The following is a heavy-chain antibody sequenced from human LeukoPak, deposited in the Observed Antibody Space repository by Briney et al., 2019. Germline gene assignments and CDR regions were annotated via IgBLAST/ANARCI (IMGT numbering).Heavy chain of an antibody. CDR1: GGSISSSSYY. J-gene: IGHJ6*03. D-gene: IGHD3-10*01. Sequence: SETLSLTCTVSGGSISSSSYYWGWIRQPPGKGLEWIGSIYYSGSTYYNPSLKSRVTISVDTSKNQFSLKLSSVTAADTAVYYCARGRITMVRGYYYYYMDVWGKGTTVTVSS. V-gene: IGHV4-39*07. CDR3: ARGRITMVRGYYYYYMDV. CDR2: IYYSGST.